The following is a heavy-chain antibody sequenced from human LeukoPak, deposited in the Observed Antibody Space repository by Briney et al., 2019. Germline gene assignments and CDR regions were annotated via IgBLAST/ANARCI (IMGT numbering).Heavy chain of an antibody. CDR2: MRNDGSNK. D-gene: IGHD3-16*01. CDR1: GFTFSTYG. CDR3: AKANTEGGSNNLGYFHH. Sequence: PGGSLRLSCAASGFTFSTYGMHWVRQAPGKGLEWVAFMRNDGSNKYYADSVRGRFTISRDNSKNTLYLQMNSLKAEDTAVYYCAKANTEGGSNNLGYFHHWGQGTLVTVSS. V-gene: IGHV3-30*02. J-gene: IGHJ1*01.